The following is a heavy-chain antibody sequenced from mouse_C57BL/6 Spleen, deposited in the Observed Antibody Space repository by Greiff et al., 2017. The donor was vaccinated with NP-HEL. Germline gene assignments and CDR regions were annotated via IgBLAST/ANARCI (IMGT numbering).Heavy chain of an antibody. CDR1: GYSFTGYY. J-gene: IGHJ4*01. Sequence: EVQLQESGPELVKPGASVKISCKASGYSFTGYYMHWVKQSHGNILDWIGYIYPYNGVSSYNQKFKGKATLTVDKSSSTAYMELRSLTSEDSAVYYCAKAPDGYYPYAMDYWGQGTSVTVSS. CDR3: AKAPDGYYPYAMDY. V-gene: IGHV1-31*01. CDR2: IYPYNGVS. D-gene: IGHD2-3*01.